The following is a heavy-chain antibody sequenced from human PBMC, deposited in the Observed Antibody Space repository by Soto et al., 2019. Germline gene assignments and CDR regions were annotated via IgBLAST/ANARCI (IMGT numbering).Heavy chain of an antibody. Sequence: PAETLSLTCTVSGGSVSSGSYYWSWIRQPPGKGLEWIGYIYYSGSTNYNPSLKSRVTISVDTSKNQFSLKLSSVTAADTAVYYCASIAGDFWSGYTFNWFDPWGQGTLVTVSS. D-gene: IGHD3-3*01. CDR2: IYYSGST. CDR3: ASIAGDFWSGYTFNWFDP. J-gene: IGHJ5*02. CDR1: GGSVSSGSYY. V-gene: IGHV4-61*01.